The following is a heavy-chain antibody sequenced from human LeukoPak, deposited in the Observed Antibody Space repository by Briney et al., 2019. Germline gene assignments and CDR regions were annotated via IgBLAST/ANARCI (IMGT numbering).Heavy chain of an antibody. D-gene: IGHD3-22*01. CDR2: IGNSGDST. CDR3: AKGDSSGYGMYDY. J-gene: IGHJ4*02. V-gene: IGHV3-23*01. CDR1: GFTLSSYA. Sequence: PGGSLRLSCAASGFTLSSYAMSWVRQAPGKGPEWVSAIGNSGDSTWYADSVKGRFTISRDNSKNTLYLQVNSQRAEDTAVYYCAKGDSSGYGMYDYWGQGTLVTVSS.